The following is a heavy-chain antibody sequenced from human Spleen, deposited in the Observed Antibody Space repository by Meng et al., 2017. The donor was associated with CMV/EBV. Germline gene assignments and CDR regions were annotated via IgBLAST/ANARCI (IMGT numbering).Heavy chain of an antibody. CDR3: ARDWGLGYCSTTSCYWPDY. J-gene: IGHJ4*02. Sequence: GSLRLSCAASGFTFSSYAMHWVRQAPGKGLEWVAVLSYDANNRYDADSVQGRFTISRDNSKNTLYLQMNSLRAEDTAVYYCARDWGLGYCSTTSCYWPDYWGQGTLVTVSS. CDR2: LSYDANNR. D-gene: IGHD2-2*03. V-gene: IGHV3-30*04. CDR1: GFTFSSYA.